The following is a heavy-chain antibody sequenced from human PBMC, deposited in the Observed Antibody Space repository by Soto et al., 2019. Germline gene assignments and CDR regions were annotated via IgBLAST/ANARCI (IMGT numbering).Heavy chain of an antibody. CDR3: TRGGVSARTFDY. D-gene: IGHD6-6*01. J-gene: IGHJ4*02. CDR2: IYLDDSDT. Sequence: GESLKISCKASGCSITNYWMGWVRQMPGQGLEWVGMIYLDDSDTRYSPAFQGPVTNTADKSISTAYLQWSSLQASDTAIHYCTRGGVSARTFDYWGQGRLVTVSS. V-gene: IGHV5-51*01. CDR1: GCSITNYW.